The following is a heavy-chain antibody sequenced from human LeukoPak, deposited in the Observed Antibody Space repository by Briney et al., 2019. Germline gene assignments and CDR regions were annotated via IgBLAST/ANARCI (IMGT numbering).Heavy chain of an antibody. D-gene: IGHD3-22*01. V-gene: IGHV4-31*03. Sequence: PSQTLSLTRTVSGGSISSGGYYWSWIRQHPGKGLEWIGYIYYSGSTSYNPSLKRRVTISVDTSRNQFSLKLSSVTAADTAVYYCARARGDYDSSGYPRGYYFDYWGQGTLVTVSS. CDR1: GGSISSGGYY. J-gene: IGHJ4*02. CDR2: IYYSGST. CDR3: ARARGDYDSSGYPRGYYFDY.